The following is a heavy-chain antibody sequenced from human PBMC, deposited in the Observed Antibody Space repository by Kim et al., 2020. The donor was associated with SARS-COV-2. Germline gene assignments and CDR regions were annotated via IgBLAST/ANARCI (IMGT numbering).Heavy chain of an antibody. CDR3: ARHYSSSWYTGRPYYYYGMDV. CDR1: GGSISSYY. CDR2: IYYSGST. Sequence: SETLSLTCTVSGGSISSYYWSWIRQPPGKGLEWIGYIYYSGSTNYNPSLKSRVTISVDTSKNQFSLKLSSVTAADTAEYYCARHYSSSWYTGRPYYYYGMDVWGQGTTVTVPS. D-gene: IGHD6-13*01. V-gene: IGHV4-59*01. J-gene: IGHJ6*02.